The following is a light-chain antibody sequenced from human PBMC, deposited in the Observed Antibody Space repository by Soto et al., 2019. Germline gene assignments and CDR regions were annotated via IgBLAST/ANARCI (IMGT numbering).Light chain of an antibody. CDR3: TSYTTTSPYV. J-gene: IGLJ1*01. Sequence: QSVLTQPASVSGSPGQSITISCTGTINDVGGYYFVSWYQHHPGKAPKLMIFEVSNRPSGVSNRFSGSKSGNTASLTTSGLQDEDEADYYCTSYTTTSPYVFGTGTKVTVL. CDR2: EVS. V-gene: IGLV2-14*01. CDR1: INDVGGYYF.